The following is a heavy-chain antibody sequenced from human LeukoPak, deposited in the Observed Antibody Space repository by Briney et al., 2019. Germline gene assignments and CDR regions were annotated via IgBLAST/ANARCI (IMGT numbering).Heavy chain of an antibody. Sequence: SETLSLTCAVYGGSFSGYYWSWIRQPAGEGLEWIGEINHSGSTNYNPSLKSRVTISVDTSKNQFSLKLSSVTAADTAVYYCARESATAIYDYWGQGTLVTVSS. J-gene: IGHJ4*02. CDR3: ARESATAIYDY. CDR2: INHSGST. CDR1: GGSFSGYY. D-gene: IGHD2-2*02. V-gene: IGHV4-34*01.